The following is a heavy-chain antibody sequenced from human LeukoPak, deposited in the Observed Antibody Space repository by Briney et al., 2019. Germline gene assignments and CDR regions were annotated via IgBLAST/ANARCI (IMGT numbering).Heavy chain of an antibody. D-gene: IGHD2-21*01. J-gene: IGHJ5*02. CDR3: VRSYHPGGWFDP. CDR2: ITSSSNYM. V-gene: IGHV3-21*01. Sequence: TGGSLRLSCAASGFTFSSYSMNWVRQAPGKGLEWVSSITSSSNYMYYADSVKGRFTISRDNAKNSLYLQMNSLTAEDTAVHYCVRSYHPGGWFDPWGQGTLVTVSS. CDR1: GFTFSSYS.